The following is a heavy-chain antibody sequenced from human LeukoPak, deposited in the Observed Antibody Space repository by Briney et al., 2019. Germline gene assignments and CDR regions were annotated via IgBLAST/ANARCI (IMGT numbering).Heavy chain of an antibody. Sequence: GSSVKVSCKASGGTFSSYAISWVRQAPGQGLEWMGGIIPIFGTANYAQKFQGRVTITTDESTSTAYMELSSLRSEDTAVYYCARDAGYSPTGTYSDDAFDIWGQGTMVTVSS. CDR3: ARDAGYSPTGTYSDDAFDI. D-gene: IGHD2-15*01. J-gene: IGHJ3*02. V-gene: IGHV1-69*05. CDR1: GGTFSSYA. CDR2: IIPIFGTA.